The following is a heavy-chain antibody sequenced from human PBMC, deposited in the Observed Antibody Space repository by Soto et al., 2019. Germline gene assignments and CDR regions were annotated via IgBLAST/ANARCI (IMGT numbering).Heavy chain of an antibody. CDR1: GFTFSSYA. Sequence: GGSLRLSCAASGFTFSSYAMSWVRQAPGKGLEWVSAISGSGGSTYYADSVKGRFTISRDNSKNTLYLQMNSLRAEDTAVYYCAKDPNYDFWSGYYKVYWGQGTLVTVSS. D-gene: IGHD3-3*01. CDR2: ISGSGGST. CDR3: AKDPNYDFWSGYYKVY. J-gene: IGHJ4*02. V-gene: IGHV3-23*01.